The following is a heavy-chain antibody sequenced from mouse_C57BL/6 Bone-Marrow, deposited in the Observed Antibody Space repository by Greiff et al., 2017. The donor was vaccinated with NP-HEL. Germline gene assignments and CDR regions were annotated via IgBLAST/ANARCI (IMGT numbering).Heavy chain of an antibody. CDR2: IHPNSGST. D-gene: IGHD1-1*01. J-gene: IGHJ2*01. CDR3: ARSDGSSSYYFDY. CDR1: GYTFTSYW. Sequence: QVQLQQPGAELVKPGASVKLSCKASGYTFTSYWMHWVKQRPGQGLEWIGMIHPNSGSTNYNEKFKSKATLTVDKSSSTAYMQLSSLTSEDSAVYYCARSDGSSSYYFDYWGQGTTLTGSS. V-gene: IGHV1-64*01.